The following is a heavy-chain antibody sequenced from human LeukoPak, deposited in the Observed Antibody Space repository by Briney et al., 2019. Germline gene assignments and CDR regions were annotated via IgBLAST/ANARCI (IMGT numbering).Heavy chain of an antibody. CDR1: GGSISSYY. D-gene: IGHD2-15*01. CDR2: IYYSGST. Sequence: PSETLSLTCTVSGGSISSYYWSWIRQPPGKGLEWIGYIYYSGSTNYNPSLKSRVTISVDTSKNQFALKLSSVTAADTAVYYCARGSSHRGDCSGGSCFPDYWGQGTLVTVSS. J-gene: IGHJ4*02. V-gene: IGHV4-59*01. CDR3: ARGSSHRGDCSGGSCFPDY.